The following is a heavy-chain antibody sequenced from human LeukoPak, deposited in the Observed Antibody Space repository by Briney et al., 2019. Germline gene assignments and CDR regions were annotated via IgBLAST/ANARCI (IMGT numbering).Heavy chain of an antibody. J-gene: IGHJ6*03. V-gene: IGHV1-8*01. Sequence: ASVKVSCKASGYTSTSYDINWVRQATGQGLEWMGWMNPNSGNTGYAQKFQGRVTMTRNTSISTAYMELSSLRSEDTAVYYCARGDDSSGWYSYYYYYMDVWGKGTTVTVSS. CDR2: MNPNSGNT. CDR1: GYTSTSYD. D-gene: IGHD6-19*01. CDR3: ARGDDSSGWYSYYYYYMDV.